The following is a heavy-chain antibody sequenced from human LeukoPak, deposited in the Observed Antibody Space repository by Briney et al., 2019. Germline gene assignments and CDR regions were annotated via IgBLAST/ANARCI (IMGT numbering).Heavy chain of an antibody. CDR3: ARDSATRRMVVAATYTPLTIDY. J-gene: IGHJ4*02. Sequence: GASVKVSCKASGYTFTGYYMHWVRQAPGQGLEWMGWINPNSGGTNYAQKFQGRVTMTRDTSISTAYMELSRLRSDDTAVYYCARDSATRRMVVAATYTPLTIDYWGQGTLVTVSS. CDR2: INPNSGGT. D-gene: IGHD2-15*01. CDR1: GYTFTGYY. V-gene: IGHV1-2*02.